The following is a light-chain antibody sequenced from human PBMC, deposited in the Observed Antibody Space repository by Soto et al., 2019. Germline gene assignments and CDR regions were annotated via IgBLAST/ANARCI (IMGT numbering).Light chain of an antibody. CDR3: QQYGSSPPLT. CDR2: GAS. V-gene: IGKV3-20*01. CDR1: QTVSSTS. Sequence: ENVSTQSPGTLSLSPGERATLSCRASQTVSSTSLAWYQQKPGQAPRLLIYGASSRATGIPDRFSGSGSGTDFTLIISRLEPEDFGLYYCQQYGSSPPLTFGGGTKVDIK. J-gene: IGKJ4*01.